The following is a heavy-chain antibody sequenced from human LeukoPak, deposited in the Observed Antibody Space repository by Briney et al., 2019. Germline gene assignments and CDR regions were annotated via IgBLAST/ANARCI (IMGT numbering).Heavy chain of an antibody. CDR2: VDPDGSTQ. CDR3: ARDPAYGALDY. V-gene: IGHV3-7*01. Sequence: GALRLSCAASGFSFSVSWMTWVRQAPGRGLEWVGNVDPDGSTQNYVDSVKGRFTFSRDNARNSLYLQMNGLRAEDTAVYYCARDPAYGALDYWGQGTLVTVSS. D-gene: IGHD4-17*01. CDR1: GFSFSVSW. J-gene: IGHJ4*02.